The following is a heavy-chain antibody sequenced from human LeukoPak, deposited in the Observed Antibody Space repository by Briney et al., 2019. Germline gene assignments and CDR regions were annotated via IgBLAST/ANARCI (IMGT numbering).Heavy chain of an antibody. J-gene: IGHJ3*01. CDR1: GFTFSSYG. CDR2: IRYDGSKK. CDR3: AKFFTGEYVRAFDV. Sequence: GGSLRLSCAASGFTFSSYGMHWVRQAPGKGLEWVAFIRYDGSKKYYADSVKGRFTISRDNSKNTLYLQMNSLRAEDTAVYYCAKFFTGEYVRAFDVWGQGTMVTVSS. D-gene: IGHD3-10*02. V-gene: IGHV3-30*02.